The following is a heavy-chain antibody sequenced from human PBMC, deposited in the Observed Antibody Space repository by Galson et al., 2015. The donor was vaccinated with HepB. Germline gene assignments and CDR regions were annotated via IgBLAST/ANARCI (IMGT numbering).Heavy chain of an antibody. D-gene: IGHD3-22*01. J-gene: IGHJ3*02. Sequence: CAIPGYSVSSDSATWNWIRQSPSRGLEWLGRTYYRSKWHNDYALSVKSRISINADTSKNQISLQLNSVSPEDTAVYYCARVPLLFVDAVGYDAFDIWGQGTLVTVSS. V-gene: IGHV6-1*01. CDR1: GYSVSSDSAT. CDR2: TYYRSKWHN. CDR3: ARVPLLFVDAVGYDAFDI.